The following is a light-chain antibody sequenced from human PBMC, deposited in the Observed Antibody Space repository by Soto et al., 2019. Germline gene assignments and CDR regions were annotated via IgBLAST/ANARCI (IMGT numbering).Light chain of an antibody. J-gene: IGKJ1*01. CDR2: DAS. CDR1: QSISSW. CDR3: QQSYNSAWT. V-gene: IGKV1-5*01. Sequence: DIQMTQSPSTLSASVGDRVTITCRASQSISSWLAWYQQKPGKAPKLLIYDASSLESGVPSRFSGSGSGTEFTLTISSLQPDDFATYYCQQSYNSAWTFGQGTKVDIK.